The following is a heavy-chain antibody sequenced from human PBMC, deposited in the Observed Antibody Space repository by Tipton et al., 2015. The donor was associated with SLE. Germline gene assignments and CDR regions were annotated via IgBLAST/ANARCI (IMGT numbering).Heavy chain of an antibody. CDR3: ASLNEMVQGVINAFDI. CDR2: INHSGST. Sequence: TLSLTCAVYGGSFSGYYWSWIRQPPGKGLEWIGEINHSGSTNYNPSLKSRVTISVDTSKNQFSLKLSSVTAADTAVYYCASLNEMVQGVINAFDIWGQGTMVTVSS. V-gene: IGHV4-34*01. J-gene: IGHJ3*02. D-gene: IGHD3-10*01. CDR1: GGSFSGYY.